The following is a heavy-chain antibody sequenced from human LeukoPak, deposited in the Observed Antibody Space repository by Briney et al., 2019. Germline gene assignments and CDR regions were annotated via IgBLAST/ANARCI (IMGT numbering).Heavy chain of an antibody. D-gene: IGHD5-18*01. V-gene: IGHV4-61*01. CDR3: ARVLRAASWRSYDY. CDR1: GDSVSNSLYY. J-gene: IGHJ4*02. CDR2: IYYNGGT. Sequence: SETLSLTCTVSGDSVSNSLYYWSWIRQPPGKGLEWIGYIYYNGGTNYNSSLKSRVTISIDTSTNQFSLRLNSMTAADTAVYYCARVLRAASWRSYDYWGQGSLVTVSS.